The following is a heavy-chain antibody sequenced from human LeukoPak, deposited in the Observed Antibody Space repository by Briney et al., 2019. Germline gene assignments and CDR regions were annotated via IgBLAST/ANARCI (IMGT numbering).Heavy chain of an antibody. CDR2: INHSGST. CDR3: ARGGYDYVWGSYRQIGFDY. CDR1: GGSFSGYY. D-gene: IGHD3-16*02. Sequence: PSETLSLTCAVYGGSFSGYYWSWIRQPPGKGLEWIGEINHSGSTNYNPSLKSRVTISVDTSKNQFSLKLSSVTAADTAVYYCARGGYDYVWGSYRQIGFDYWGQGTLVTVSS. J-gene: IGHJ4*02. V-gene: IGHV4-34*01.